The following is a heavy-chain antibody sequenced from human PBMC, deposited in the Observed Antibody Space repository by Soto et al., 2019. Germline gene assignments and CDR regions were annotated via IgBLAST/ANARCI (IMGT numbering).Heavy chain of an antibody. J-gene: IGHJ5*02. Sequence: GGSLRLSCAASGFTFSSYWLSWVRQAPGKGLEWVANIKQDGSEQYYVDSVKGRFTISRDNAKNSLYLQMNSPRAEDTAVYYWGGGAYSSPSEGCFDPWGQGTLVAVAS. CDR3: GGGAYSSPSEGCFDP. D-gene: IGHD3-16*01. CDR1: GFTFSSYW. V-gene: IGHV3-7*01. CDR2: IKQDGSEQ.